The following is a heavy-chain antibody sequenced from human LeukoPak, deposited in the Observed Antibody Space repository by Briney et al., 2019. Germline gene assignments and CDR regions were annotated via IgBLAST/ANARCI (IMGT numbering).Heavy chain of an antibody. J-gene: IGHJ5*02. CDR3: ARSRYYGSGSYLS. D-gene: IGHD3-10*01. CDR1: GYSISSGYY. V-gene: IGHV4-38-2*01. CDR2: IYHSGST. Sequence: PSETLSLTCAVSGYSISSGYYWGWIRQPPGKGLEWIGSIYHSGSTYYNPSLKSRVTISVDTSKNQFSPKLSSVTAADTAVYYCARSRYYGSGSYLSWGQGTLVTVSS.